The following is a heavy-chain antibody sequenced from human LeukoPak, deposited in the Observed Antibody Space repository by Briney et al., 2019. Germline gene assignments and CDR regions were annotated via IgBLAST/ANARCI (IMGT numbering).Heavy chain of an antibody. J-gene: IGHJ4*02. CDR3: VRGGTYYLPY. Sequence: SETLSLTCADSGGSISSSNWWSWVRQPPGKGLEWIGEILHTGPTNFNPSLKSRVTISMDKSKNQLSLRLNSVTAADTAIYYCVRGGTYYLPYWGQGILVTVSS. V-gene: IGHV4-4*02. D-gene: IGHD1-26*01. CDR1: GGSISSSNW. CDR2: ILHTGPT.